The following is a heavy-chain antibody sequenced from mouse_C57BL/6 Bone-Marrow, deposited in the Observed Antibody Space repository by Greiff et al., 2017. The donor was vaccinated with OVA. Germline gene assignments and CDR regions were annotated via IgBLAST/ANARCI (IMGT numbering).Heavy chain of an antibody. D-gene: IGHD2-1*01. CDR3: ASYGNYGGDPPWFAY. CDR1: GFSLSTSGMG. J-gene: IGHJ3*01. CDR2: IYWDDDK. V-gene: IGHV8-12*01. Sequence: QVTLKVCGPGILQSSQTLSLTCSFSGFSLSTSGMGVSWIRQPSGKGLEWLAHIYWDDDKRYNPSLKSRLTISKDTSRNQVFLKITSVDTADTATYYCASYGNYGGDPPWFAYWGQGTLVTVSA.